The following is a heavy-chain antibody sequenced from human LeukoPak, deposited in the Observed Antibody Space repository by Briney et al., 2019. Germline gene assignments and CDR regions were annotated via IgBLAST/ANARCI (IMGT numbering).Heavy chain of an antibody. CDR3: ARVGFSKYHYYMDV. D-gene: IGHD4-11*01. J-gene: IGHJ6*03. Sequence: PGGSLRLSCAASGFTFIDHFMDWVRQAPGKGLEWVGRTRNKVKSYTTEYAASVKGRFTISRDESKSSLYLQMNSLKTEDTAVYYCARVGFSKYHYYMDVWGKGTTVTVSS. CDR1: GFTFIDHF. V-gene: IGHV3-72*01. CDR2: TRNKVKSYTT.